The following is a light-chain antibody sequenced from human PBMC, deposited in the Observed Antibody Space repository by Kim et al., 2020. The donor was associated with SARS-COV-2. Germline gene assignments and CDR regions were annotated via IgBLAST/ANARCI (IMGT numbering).Light chain of an antibody. CDR3: HQRSNWPLT. J-gene: IGKJ4*01. Sequence: EIVLTQSPATLPLSPGERVTLSCRASQSVGSYLDWFQQRPGQAPRLLIYDASNSATGIPARFSGGGSGTDFTLTISSLQPEDFAVYYCHQRSNWPLTFGGGTKVDIK. CDR2: DAS. V-gene: IGKV3-11*01. CDR1: QSVGSY.